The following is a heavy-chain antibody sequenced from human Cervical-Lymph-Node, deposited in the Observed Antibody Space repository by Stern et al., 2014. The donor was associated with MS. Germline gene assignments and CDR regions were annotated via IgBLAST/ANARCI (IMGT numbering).Heavy chain of an antibody. Sequence: VQLVQSGAEVTKPGSSVKVSWQASGGTFSKFPSSWVRQAPGQGLDWMGGIFPVFVTPTCAQEFRGRVTITADVSTSTVYMELSSLRSDDTAVYYCALSSETSDRWYSLGYDLWGQGTLVTVSS. CDR3: ALSSETSDRWYSLGYDL. D-gene: IGHD6-13*01. CDR2: IFPVFVTP. CDR1: GGTFSKFP. V-gene: IGHV1-69*01. J-gene: IGHJ5*02.